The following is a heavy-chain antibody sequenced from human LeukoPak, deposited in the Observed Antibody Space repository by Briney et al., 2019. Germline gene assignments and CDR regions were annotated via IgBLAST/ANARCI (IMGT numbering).Heavy chain of an antibody. Sequence: SETLSLTCTVSGGSISAYYWSWIRQPPGKGLEWIGYISYSGSTKYNPSLKSRVTISVDTSKNQFSLKLSSVTAADTAVYYCARYGMATIQIFDYWGQGTLFTVSS. CDR3: ARYGMATIQIFDY. CDR1: GGSISAYY. J-gene: IGHJ4*02. V-gene: IGHV4-59*01. CDR2: ISYSGST. D-gene: IGHD5-24*01.